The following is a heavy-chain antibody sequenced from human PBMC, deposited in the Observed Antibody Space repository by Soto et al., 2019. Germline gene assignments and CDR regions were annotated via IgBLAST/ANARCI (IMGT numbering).Heavy chain of an antibody. D-gene: IGHD3-22*01. CDR3: ARGSYYYERSGYYHDY. J-gene: IGHJ4*02. CDR2: INAGNGNP. V-gene: IGHV1-3*01. Sequence: RVRLAPGQRLEWMGWINAGNGNPKYSQKFQDRVTISRDTSATTAYMEMSSLRSEDTAVYYCARGSYYYERSGYYHDYWGQATQSSVSS.